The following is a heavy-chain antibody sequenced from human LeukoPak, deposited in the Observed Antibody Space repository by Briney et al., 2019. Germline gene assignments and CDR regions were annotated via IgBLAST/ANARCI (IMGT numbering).Heavy chain of an antibody. Sequence: GGSLRLSCAASGFTFSSYGMHWVRQAPGKGLEWVAFIRYDGSNKYYADSVKGRFTISRDNSKNTLYLQMNSLRAEDTAVYYCAKDLYGGYEIKGVPYYFDYWGQGTLVTVSS. CDR1: GFTFSSYG. D-gene: IGHD5-12*01. V-gene: IGHV3-30*02. CDR2: IRYDGSNK. CDR3: AKDLYGGYEIKGVPYYFDY. J-gene: IGHJ4*02.